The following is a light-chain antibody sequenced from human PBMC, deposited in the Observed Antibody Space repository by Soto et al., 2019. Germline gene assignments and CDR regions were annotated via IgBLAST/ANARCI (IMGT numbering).Light chain of an antibody. CDR2: DND. CDR3: GAWDTSLSAYV. CDR1: RSNIGRNY. Sequence: QSVLMQPPSVSAAPGQKVTISCSGSRSNIGRNYVSWYQQLPGTAPKLLIYDNDKRPSGIPDRFSGSKSGTSATLDITGLQTGDEADYYCGAWDTSLSAYVFGTGTKVTVL. V-gene: IGLV1-51*01. J-gene: IGLJ1*01.